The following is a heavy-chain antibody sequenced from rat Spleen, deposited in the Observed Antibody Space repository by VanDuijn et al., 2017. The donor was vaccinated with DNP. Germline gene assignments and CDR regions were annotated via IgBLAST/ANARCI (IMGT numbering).Heavy chain of an antibody. V-gene: IGHV5-25*01. D-gene: IGHD1-11*01. J-gene: IGHJ2*01. CDR1: GFTFSDYN. CDR3: IRHYGGYDY. CDR2: ITTSGGAT. Sequence: EVRLVESGGGLVQPGRSLKLSCAASGFTFSDYNMAWVRQAPKKGLEWVATITTSGGATYYRDSVKGRFTVSRNNAESILYLQMDSLRSDDTATYYCIRHYGGYDYWGQGVMVTVSS.